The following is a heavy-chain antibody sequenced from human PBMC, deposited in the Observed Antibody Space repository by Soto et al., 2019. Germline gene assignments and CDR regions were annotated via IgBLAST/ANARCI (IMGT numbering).Heavy chain of an antibody. J-gene: IGHJ6*02. V-gene: IGHV4-30-4*01. CDR1: GGSISRGDYY. D-gene: IGHD1-26*01. Sequence: SDTLSLTCTVSGGSISRGDYYCSWIRQPPVKGLEWIGYIYYSGSTYYNPSLKSRVTISVDTSKNQFSLKLSSVTAADTAVYYCAREDGIVGAGSYYGMDVWGQGTTVT. CDR2: IYYSGST. CDR3: AREDGIVGAGSYYGMDV.